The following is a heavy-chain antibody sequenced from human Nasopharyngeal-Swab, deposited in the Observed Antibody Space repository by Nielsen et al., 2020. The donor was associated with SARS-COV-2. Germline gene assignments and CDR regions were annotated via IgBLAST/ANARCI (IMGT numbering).Heavy chain of an antibody. CDR2: IEQDGSEI. V-gene: IGHV3-7*01. Sequence: VRQAPGKGLEWVANIEQDGSEIYYVDSVKGRFTISRDNAKNSLYLQMNSLRAEDTAVYYCARDLIRSGIAAAGTSGSFDYWGQGTLVTVSS. CDR3: ARDLIRSGIAAAGTSGSFDY. J-gene: IGHJ4*02. D-gene: IGHD6-13*01.